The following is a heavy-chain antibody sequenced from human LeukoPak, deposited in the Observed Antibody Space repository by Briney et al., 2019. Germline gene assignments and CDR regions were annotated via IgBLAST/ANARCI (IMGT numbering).Heavy chain of an antibody. D-gene: IGHD2-2*01. V-gene: IGHV1-46*01. CDR2: INPIGGST. J-gene: IGHJ4*02. Sequence: ASVKVSCKASGYTFTGYYMHWVRQAPGQGLEWMGIINPIGGSTSYAQKFQGRVTMTRDTSTSTVYMELSSLRSEDTAVYYCARGRSIVVVPAAIYPPFGYWGQGTLVTVSS. CDR3: ARGRSIVVVPAAIYPPFGY. CDR1: GYTFTGYY.